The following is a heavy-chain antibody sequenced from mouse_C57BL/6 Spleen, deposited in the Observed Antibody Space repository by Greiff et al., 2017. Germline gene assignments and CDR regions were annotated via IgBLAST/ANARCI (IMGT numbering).Heavy chain of an antibody. CDR3: AREGGSSYDYAMDY. CDR1: GYTFTNYW. V-gene: IGHV1-63*01. Sequence: VQRVESGAELVRPGTSVKMSCKASGYTFTNYWIGWAKQRPGHGLEWIGDIYPGGGYTNYNEKFKGKATLTADKSSSTAYMQFSSLTSEDSAIDYCAREGGSSYDYAMDYWGQGTSVTVSS. J-gene: IGHJ4*01. D-gene: IGHD1-1*01. CDR2: IYPGGGYT.